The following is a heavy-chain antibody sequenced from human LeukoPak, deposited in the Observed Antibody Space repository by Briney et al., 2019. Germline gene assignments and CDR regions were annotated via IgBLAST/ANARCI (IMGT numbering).Heavy chain of an antibody. J-gene: IGHJ4*02. CDR1: GYSINSGYY. V-gene: IGHV4-38-2*01. CDR3: ARLGGGGTNYYFDY. CDR2: FYHSGST. D-gene: IGHD2-15*01. Sequence: PSETLSLTCAVSGYSINSGYYWGWFRQPPGKGLEWIGSFYHSGSTYYNPSLKSRVTISVDTSRNQFSLKLTSVTAADTAVYYCARLGGGGTNYYFDYWGQGTLVTVSS.